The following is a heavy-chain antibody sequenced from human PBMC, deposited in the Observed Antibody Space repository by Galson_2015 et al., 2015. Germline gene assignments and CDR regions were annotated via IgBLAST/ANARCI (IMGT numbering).Heavy chain of an antibody. D-gene: IGHD6-6*01. V-gene: IGHV6-1*01. CDR1: GDSVSSHSAA. CDR3: ARALHPSGYFDY. J-gene: IGHJ4*02. CDR2: TYYRSKWYN. Sequence: CAISGDSVSSHSAAWNWIRQSPSRGLEWLGRTYYRSKWYNDYAVSVKSRITINPDTSKNQFSLQLNSVTPEDTAVYYCARALHPSGYFDYWGQGTLVTVSS.